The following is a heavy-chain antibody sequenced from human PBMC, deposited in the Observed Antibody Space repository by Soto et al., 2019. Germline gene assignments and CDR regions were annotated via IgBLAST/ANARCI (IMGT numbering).Heavy chain of an antibody. J-gene: IGHJ6*02. CDR3: AREDLDYYDSSGYYGYYGMDV. D-gene: IGHD3-22*01. CDR1: GFTFSSYW. V-gene: IGHV3-74*01. CDR2: INSDGSST. Sequence: GGSLRLSCAASGFTFSSYWMHWVRQAPGKGLVWVSRINSDGSSTSYADSVKGRFTISRDNAKNTLYLQMNSLRAEDTAVYYCAREDLDYYDSSGYYGYYGMDVWGQGTTVTVSS.